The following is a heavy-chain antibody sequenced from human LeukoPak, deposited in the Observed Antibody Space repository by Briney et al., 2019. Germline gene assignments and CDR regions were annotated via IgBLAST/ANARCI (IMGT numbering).Heavy chain of an antibody. V-gene: IGHV3-30*03. Sequence: PGGSLRLSCAASGFTFSSYGMHWVRQAPGKGLEWVAVISYDGSNKYYADSVKGRFTISRDNSKNTLYLQMGSLRAEDMARYYCARAPREGFSGSYHDYWGQGTLVTVSS. CDR3: ARAPREGFSGSYHDY. CDR2: ISYDGSNK. J-gene: IGHJ4*02. D-gene: IGHD1-26*01. CDR1: GFTFSSYG.